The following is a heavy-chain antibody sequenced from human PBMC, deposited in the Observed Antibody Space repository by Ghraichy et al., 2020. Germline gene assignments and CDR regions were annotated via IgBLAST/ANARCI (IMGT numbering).Heavy chain of an antibody. CDR2: INSDVSST. CDR3: ARVGYGNTWYVDY. Sequence: GGSLRLSCAASGFTFSSYWMHWVHQAPGKGLVWVSRINSDVSSTSYADSVKGRFTISRDNAKSTLYLQMDSLRAEDTAVYYCARVGYGNTWYVDYWGQGTLVTVSS. J-gene: IGHJ4*02. CDR1: GFTFSSYW. V-gene: IGHV3-74*01. D-gene: IGHD6-13*01.